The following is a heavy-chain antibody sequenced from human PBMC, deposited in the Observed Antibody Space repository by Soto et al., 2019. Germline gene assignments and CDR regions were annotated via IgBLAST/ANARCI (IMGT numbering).Heavy chain of an antibody. D-gene: IGHD3-22*01. J-gene: IGHJ4*02. Sequence: QVQLQESAPGLVTPSGTLSLTCAVSGDYMTSSDWWSWVRQAPGQGMEWIGEIHCCADINYDTSLRSRVTISVDRSIYQFSLNRSTVSAAAIAVCFCVCNGYYSLEYWCQGTLVIVSP. V-gene: IGHV4-4*02. CDR1: GDYMTSSDW. CDR3: VCNGYYSLEY. CDR2: IHCCADI.